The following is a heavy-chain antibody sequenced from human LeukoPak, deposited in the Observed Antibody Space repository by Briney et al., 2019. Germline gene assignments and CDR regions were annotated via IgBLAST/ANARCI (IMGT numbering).Heavy chain of an antibody. Sequence: PGGSLRLSCEAAGYTFDDYAMHWVRQAPGKGLEWVSGISWNSGSIGYADSVKGRFSISRDNGKTSLYLHMNSLRTEDTALYYCAKGHTYGLGESYLDIWGQGTLVSVSS. CDR2: ISWNSGSI. J-gene: IGHJ4*02. CDR1: GYTFDDYA. V-gene: IGHV3-9*01. D-gene: IGHD5-18*01. CDR3: AKGHTYGLGESYLDI.